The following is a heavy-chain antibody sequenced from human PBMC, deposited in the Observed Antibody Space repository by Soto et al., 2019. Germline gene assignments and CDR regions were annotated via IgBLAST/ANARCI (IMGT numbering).Heavy chain of an antibody. J-gene: IGHJ4*02. V-gene: IGHV1-24*01. CDR1: GYTLTELS. D-gene: IGHD6-19*01. Sequence: ASVKVSCKVSGYTLTELSMHWVRQAPGKGLEWMGGFDPEDGETIYAQKFQGRVTMTEDTSTDTAYMELSSLRSEDTAVYYCATDHPYSSGPGYDYWGQGTLVTVSS. CDR2: FDPEDGET. CDR3: ATDHPYSSGPGYDY.